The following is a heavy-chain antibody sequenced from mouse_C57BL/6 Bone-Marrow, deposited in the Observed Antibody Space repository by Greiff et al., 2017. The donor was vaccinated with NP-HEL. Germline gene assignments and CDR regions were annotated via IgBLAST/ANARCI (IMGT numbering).Heavy chain of an antibody. Sequence: VQLQESGPGLVQPSQSLSITCTVSGFSLTSYGVHWVRQSPGKGLEWLGVIWSGGSTDYNAAFISRLSISKDNSKSQVFFKMNSLQADDTAIYYCARKGFPHYYGSSYWYFDVWGTGTTVTVSS. CDR2: IWSGGST. D-gene: IGHD1-1*01. CDR1: GFSLTSYG. V-gene: IGHV2-2*01. J-gene: IGHJ1*03. CDR3: ARKGFPHYYGSSYWYFDV.